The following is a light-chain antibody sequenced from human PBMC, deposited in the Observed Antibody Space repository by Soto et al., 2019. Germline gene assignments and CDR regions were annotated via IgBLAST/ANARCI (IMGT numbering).Light chain of an antibody. V-gene: IGKV1-5*03. Sequence: DIQMTQSPSTLSASVGDRVTITCRASQSISSWLAWYQQKPGKAPKLLIYKASSLESGVPSRFSGSGSGTEFTLTISSPQPHDFATYYCQQYNSYSGTFGQGTKVEIK. CDR2: KAS. CDR1: QSISSW. CDR3: QQYNSYSGT. J-gene: IGKJ1*01.